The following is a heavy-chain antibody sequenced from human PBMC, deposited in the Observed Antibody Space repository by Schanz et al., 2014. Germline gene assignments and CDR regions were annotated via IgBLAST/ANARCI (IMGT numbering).Heavy chain of an antibody. V-gene: IGHV3-23*01. CDR3: AKDLAAVGVFDY. CDR2: ISGSGGDT. Sequence: EVQLLESGGGLVRPGGSLRLSCVASGFTFISYDIHWVRQAPGQGLEWVSTISGSGGDTYPADSVKGRFTISRDNSKNTLDLQMNSLRAEDTAIYYCAKDLAAVGVFDYWGQGSLVTVSP. J-gene: IGHJ4*02. D-gene: IGHD6-13*01. CDR1: GFTFISYD.